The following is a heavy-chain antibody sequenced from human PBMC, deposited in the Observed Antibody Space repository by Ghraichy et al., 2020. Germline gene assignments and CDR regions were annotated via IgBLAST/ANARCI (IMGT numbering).Heavy chain of an antibody. CDR1: GGSISGFY. CDR3: ARHRFAGDVSDNRGYYHDY. D-gene: IGHD3-22*01. CDR2: ISYTGFT. J-gene: IGHJ4*02. Sequence: SETLSLTCTVSGGSISGFYWSWIRQPPGKGLDWIGYISYTGFTKYSPSLKSRLTMSLDTSKLQFSLKLNSVTAADTAVYFCARHRFAGDVSDNRGYYHDYWGQGTPGTVPS. V-gene: IGHV4-59*01.